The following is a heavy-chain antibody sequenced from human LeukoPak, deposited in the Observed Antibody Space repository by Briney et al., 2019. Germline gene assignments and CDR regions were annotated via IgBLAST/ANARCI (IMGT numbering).Heavy chain of an antibody. CDR3: ARTYSYSFDY. Sequence: PGRSLRLSCAASGFTFSSYGMHWVRQAPGEGLEWVAVIWYDGSNKYYADSVKGRFTISRDSSKNTLYLQMNSLRAEDTAVYYCARTYSYSFDYWGQGTLVTVSS. CDR2: IWYDGSNK. D-gene: IGHD4-11*01. V-gene: IGHV3-33*01. CDR1: GFTFSSYG. J-gene: IGHJ4*02.